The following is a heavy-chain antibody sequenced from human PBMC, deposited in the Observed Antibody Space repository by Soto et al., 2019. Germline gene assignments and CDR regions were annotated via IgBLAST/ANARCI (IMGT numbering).Heavy chain of an antibody. V-gene: IGHV3-23*01. CDR2: ISGSGGIT. CDR1: GFTFSNYA. D-gene: IGHD2-8*01. CDR3: AGVTSNIFYGMDV. Sequence: PGGSLRLSCAASGFTFSNYAMTWVRQAPGKGLEWVSFISGSGGITYYADSVKGRFTISRDNSKNTLYLQMNSLRAEDTALYYCAGVTSNIFYGMDVWGQGTTVTVSS. J-gene: IGHJ6*02.